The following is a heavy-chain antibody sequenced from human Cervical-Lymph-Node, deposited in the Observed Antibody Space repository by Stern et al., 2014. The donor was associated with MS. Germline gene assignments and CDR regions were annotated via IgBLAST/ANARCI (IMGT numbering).Heavy chain of an antibody. CDR3: ASAYSSSHYYFDY. J-gene: IGHJ4*02. CDR1: GFSFSRYA. CDR2: ICYDGSNP. Sequence: QVQLVQSGGGVVQPGRSLRLSWAASGFSFSRYAMHWIRQAPGKGLEWVALICYDGSNPYYADSVTGRFTISRDNFKNTLYLQMNSLRAEDTAVYYCASAYSSSHYYFDYWGQGTLVTVSS. D-gene: IGHD6-13*01. V-gene: IGHV3-33*01.